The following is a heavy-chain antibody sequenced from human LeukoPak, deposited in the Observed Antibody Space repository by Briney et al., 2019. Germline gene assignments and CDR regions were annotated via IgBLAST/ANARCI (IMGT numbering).Heavy chain of an antibody. CDR3: ARHFGVVTKGVYYYYYGMDV. CDR2: IYSGGST. Sequence: GGSLRLSCAASGFTVSTNYMSWVRQAPGKGLEWVSVIYSGGSTYYADSVKGRFTISRDNSKNTLYLQMNSLRAEDTAVYYCARHFGVVTKGVYYYYYGMDVWGQGTTVTVSS. D-gene: IGHD3-3*01. V-gene: IGHV3-66*04. CDR1: GFTVSTNY. J-gene: IGHJ6*02.